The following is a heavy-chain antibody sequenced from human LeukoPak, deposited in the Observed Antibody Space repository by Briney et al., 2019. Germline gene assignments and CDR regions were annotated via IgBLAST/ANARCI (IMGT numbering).Heavy chain of an antibody. CDR2: IYYSGST. V-gene: IGHV4-39*07. D-gene: IGHD6-13*01. Sequence: SETLSLTCTASGGSISSSSYYWGWIRQPPGKGLEWIGSIYYSGSTYYNPSLKSRVTISVDTSKNQFSLKLSSVTAADTAVYYCARAPGIAAAGTFDYWGQGTLVTVSS. CDR1: GGSISSSSYY. J-gene: IGHJ4*02. CDR3: ARAPGIAAAGTFDY.